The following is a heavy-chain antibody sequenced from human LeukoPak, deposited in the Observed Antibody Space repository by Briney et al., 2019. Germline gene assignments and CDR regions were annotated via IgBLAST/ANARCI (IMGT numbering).Heavy chain of an antibody. D-gene: IGHD6-19*01. J-gene: IGHJ4*02. V-gene: IGHV3-9*01. CDR1: GFTFDDYA. CDR3: AKDIGDSSRWYVGMDY. Sequence: GGSLRLSCAASGFTFDDYAMHWVRQAPGKGLEWVSGISWNSGSIGYADSVKGRFTISRDNAKNSLYLQMNSLRAEDTALYYCAKDIGDSSRWYVGMDYWGQGTLVTVSS. CDR2: ISWNSGSI.